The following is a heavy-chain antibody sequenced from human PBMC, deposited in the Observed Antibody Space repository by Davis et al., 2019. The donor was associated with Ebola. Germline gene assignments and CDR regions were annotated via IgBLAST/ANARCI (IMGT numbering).Heavy chain of an antibody. CDR2: ISSSSSTI. J-gene: IGHJ4*02. V-gene: IGHV3-48*02. D-gene: IGHD3-16*02. CDR3: ARARYYDYIWGSYRPTAYFDY. Sequence: GESLKISCAASGFTFSSYSMNWVRQAPGKGLEWVSYISSSSSTIYYADSVKGRFTISRDNAKNSLYLQMNSLRDEDTAVYYCARARYYDYIWGSYRPTAYFDYWGQGTPVTVSS. CDR1: GFTFSSYS.